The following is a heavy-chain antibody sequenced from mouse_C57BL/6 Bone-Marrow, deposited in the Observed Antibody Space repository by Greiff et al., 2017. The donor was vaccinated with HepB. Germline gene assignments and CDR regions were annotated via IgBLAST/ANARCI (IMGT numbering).Heavy chain of an antibody. CDR1: GFTFSNYW. CDR3: TGGGSSYVWFAY. CDR2: IRLKSDNYAT. D-gene: IGHD1-1*01. V-gene: IGHV6-3*01. J-gene: IGHJ3*01. Sequence: EVQVVESGGGLVQPGGSMKLSCVASGFTFSNYWMNWVRQSPEKGLEWVAQIRLKSDNYATHYAESVKGRFTISRDDSKSSVYLQMNNLRAEDTGIYYCTGGGSSYVWFAYWGQGTLVTVSA.